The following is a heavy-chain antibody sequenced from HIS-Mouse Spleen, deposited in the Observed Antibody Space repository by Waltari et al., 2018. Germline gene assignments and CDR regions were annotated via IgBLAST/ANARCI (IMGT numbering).Heavy chain of an antibody. CDR2: IYYSVST. CDR1: GGPITRSSYY. V-gene: IGHV4-39*07. Sequence: QLQLQESGPGLVKPSETLSLPCTVPGGPITRSSYYWGWIRPPPGQGLEWIGSIYYSVSTYYNPSLKSRVTISVDTSKNQFSLKLSSVTAEDTAVYYCAREIPYSSSWYDWYFDLWGRGTLVTVSS. CDR3: AREIPYSSSWYDWYFDL. J-gene: IGHJ2*01. D-gene: IGHD6-13*01.